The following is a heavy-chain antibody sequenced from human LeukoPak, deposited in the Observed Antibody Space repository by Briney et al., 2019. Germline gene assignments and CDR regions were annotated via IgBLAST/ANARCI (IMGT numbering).Heavy chain of an antibody. CDR3: ARAFLDV. Sequence: PGGSLRLSCAASGFIFSTSWMYWVRQAPGKGLVWVSRIGPDGTDTRYADPVKGRFTISRDNAENTLYLQMNSLRAEDTAVYYCARAFLDVWGKGTTVTVSS. CDR2: IGPDGTDT. D-gene: IGHD2/OR15-2a*01. J-gene: IGHJ6*04. V-gene: IGHV3-74*01. CDR1: GFIFSTSW.